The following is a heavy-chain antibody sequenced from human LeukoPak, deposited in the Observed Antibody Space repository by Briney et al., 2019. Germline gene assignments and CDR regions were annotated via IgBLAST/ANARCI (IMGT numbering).Heavy chain of an antibody. CDR3: ARLHSVHFDY. Sequence: GGSLRLSCAASGFTFSSYWMNWVRQAPGKGLEWVSNIKQDGSETCYVDSVKGRFTISRDNAKNSLYLRMNSLRAEDTAVYYGARLHSVHFDYWGQGTLVTVSS. V-gene: IGHV3-7*01. J-gene: IGHJ4*02. D-gene: IGHD1-1*01. CDR2: IKQDGSET. CDR1: GFTFSSYW.